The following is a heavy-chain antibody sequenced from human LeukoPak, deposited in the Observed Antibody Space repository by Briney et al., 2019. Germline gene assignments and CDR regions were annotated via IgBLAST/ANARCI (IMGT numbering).Heavy chain of an antibody. D-gene: IGHD2-2*01. CDR2: IYYSGST. J-gene: IGHJ4*02. CDR1: GDSISTSNSY. CDR3: ARRYCSSTSCYFGMYYFDY. Sequence: SETLSLTCTVSGDSISTSNSYWGWIRQPPGKGLEWIGSIYYSGSTYYNPSLKSRVTISVDTSKNQFSLKLSSVTAADTAVYYCARRYCSSTSCYFGMYYFDYWGQGTLVTVSS. V-gene: IGHV4-39*01.